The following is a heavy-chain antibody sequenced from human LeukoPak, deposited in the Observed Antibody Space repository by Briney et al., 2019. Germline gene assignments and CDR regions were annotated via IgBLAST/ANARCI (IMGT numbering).Heavy chain of an antibody. CDR1: GDSISIGGHY. J-gene: IGHJ4*02. D-gene: IGHD2-2*01. Sequence: PSQTLSLTCTVSGDSISIGGHYWSWIRLHPGKGLEWIGYIYYSGSTYYNPSRKSRVTISVDTSKNQFSMKLSSVTAADTAVYYCARACSSTSCYATVDYWGQGTLVTVSS. CDR3: ARACSSTSCYATVDY. CDR2: IYYSGST. V-gene: IGHV4-31*03.